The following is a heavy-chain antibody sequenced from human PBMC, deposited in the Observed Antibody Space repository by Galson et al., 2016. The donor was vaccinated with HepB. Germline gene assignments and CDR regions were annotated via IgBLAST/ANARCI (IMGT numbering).Heavy chain of an antibody. D-gene: IGHD3-10*01. Sequence: SLRLSCAASGFTFSSYWMKWVRQAPGKGLEWVANIKQDGSEQYYVGSVKGRFTISRDNAENSLYLQMNSLRAEDTAVYYCARDLDRWFGPEGAYWGQGTLVTVSS. CDR3: ARDLDRWFGPEGAY. CDR1: GFTFSSYW. J-gene: IGHJ4*02. V-gene: IGHV3-7*03. CDR2: IKQDGSEQ.